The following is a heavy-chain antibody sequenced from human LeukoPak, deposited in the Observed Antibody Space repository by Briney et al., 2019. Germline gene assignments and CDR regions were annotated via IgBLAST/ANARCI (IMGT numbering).Heavy chain of an antibody. J-gene: IGHJ4*02. Sequence: SSETLSLTCTVSGYSISSGYYWGWIRQPPGKGLEWIGNIYHNGSTDYNPSLKSRVTISVDTSKNQFSLKLSSVTAADTAVYYCARGNGGNSFDYWGQGTLVTVSS. CDR2: IYHNGST. CDR1: GYSISSGYY. V-gene: IGHV4-38-2*02. CDR3: ARGNGGNSFDY. D-gene: IGHD2-15*01.